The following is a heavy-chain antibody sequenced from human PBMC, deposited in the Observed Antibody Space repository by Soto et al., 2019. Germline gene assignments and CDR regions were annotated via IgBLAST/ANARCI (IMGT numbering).Heavy chain of an antibody. J-gene: IGHJ5*02. Sequence: PSETLSLTCTVSGGSISSYYWSWIRQPPGKGLEWIGYIYYSGSTNYNPSLKSRVTISVDTSKNQFSLKLSSVTAADTAVYYCARQQEAGEFDPWGQGTLVTVSS. D-gene: IGHD6-19*01. V-gene: IGHV4-59*08. CDR2: IYYSGST. CDR1: GGSISSYY. CDR3: ARQQEAGEFDP.